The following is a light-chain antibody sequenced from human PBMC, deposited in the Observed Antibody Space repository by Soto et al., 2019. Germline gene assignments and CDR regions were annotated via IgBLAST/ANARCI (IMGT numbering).Light chain of an antibody. CDR1: QSVSSSY. V-gene: IGKV3-20*01. J-gene: IGKJ1*01. CDR2: GAS. CDR3: QQYETSPWT. Sequence: EIVLTQSPGTLSLSPGESATLSCRASQSVSSSYLAWYQQKPGQAPRLLIYGASSRATGIPDRFSGSGSGADFTLTISRLEPEDFAVFYCQQYETSPWTFGQGTKVEIK.